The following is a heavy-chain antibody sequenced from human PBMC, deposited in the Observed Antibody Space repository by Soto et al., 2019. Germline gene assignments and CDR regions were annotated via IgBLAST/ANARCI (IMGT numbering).Heavy chain of an antibody. Sequence: PGGSLRLSCAASGFTFSSYAMSWVRQAPGKGLEWVSAISGSGGSTYYADSVKGRFTISRDNSKNTLYLQMNSLRAEDTAVYYCAKNPFSHKPDLYYDFWSGYWPHPPVSPFDYWGQGTLVTVSS. CDR3: AKNPFSHKPDLYYDFWSGYWPHPPVSPFDY. V-gene: IGHV3-23*01. D-gene: IGHD3-3*01. J-gene: IGHJ4*02. CDR1: GFTFSSYA. CDR2: ISGSGGST.